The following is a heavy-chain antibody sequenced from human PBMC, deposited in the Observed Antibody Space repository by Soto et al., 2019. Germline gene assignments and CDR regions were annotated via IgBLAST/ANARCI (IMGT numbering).Heavy chain of an antibody. CDR3: AKEGGGTTVITLERGREYYYYYYMDV. CDR1: GFTFSSYA. V-gene: IGHV3-23*01. J-gene: IGHJ6*03. Sequence: EVQLLESGGGLVQPGGSLRLSCAASGFTFSSYAMSWVRQAPGKGLEWVSAISGSGGSTYYADSVKGRFTISRDNSKNTLYLKRNSLRAEDTAVYYCAKEGGGTTVITLERGREYYYYYYMDVWGKGTTVTVSS. D-gene: IGHD4-4*01. CDR2: ISGSGGST.